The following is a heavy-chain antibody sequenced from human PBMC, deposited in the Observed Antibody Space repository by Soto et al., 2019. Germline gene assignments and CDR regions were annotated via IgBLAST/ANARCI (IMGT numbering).Heavy chain of an antibody. Sequence: GSLRLSCAASGFTFSSYWMSWVRQAPGKGLEWVANIKQDGSEKYYVDSVKGRFTISRDNAKNSLYLQMNSLRAEDTAVYYCARGSPYCGGDCYRGQLSYYYGMDVWGQGTTVTVSS. V-gene: IGHV3-7*01. J-gene: IGHJ6*02. CDR1: GFTFSSYW. D-gene: IGHD2-21*02. CDR3: ARGSPYCGGDCYRGQLSYYYGMDV. CDR2: IKQDGSEK.